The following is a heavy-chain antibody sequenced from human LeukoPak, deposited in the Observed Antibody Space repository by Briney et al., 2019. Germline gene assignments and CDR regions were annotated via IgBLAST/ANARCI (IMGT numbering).Heavy chain of an antibody. V-gene: IGHV3-15*01. D-gene: IGHD2-21*02. Sequence: GGSLRLSCAASGFSFSNAWMSWVRQAPGKGLEWVGRIKRKTDGGTTDYAAPVKGRFTISRDDSKNTLYLQMNSLKTEDTAVYYCAKTRDNYFDYWGQGTLVTVSS. J-gene: IGHJ4*02. CDR3: AKTRDNYFDY. CDR1: GFSFSNAW. CDR2: IKRKTDGGTT.